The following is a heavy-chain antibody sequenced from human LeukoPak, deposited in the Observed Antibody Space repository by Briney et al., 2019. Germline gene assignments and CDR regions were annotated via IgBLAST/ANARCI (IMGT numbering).Heavy chain of an antibody. D-gene: IGHD6-13*01. CDR2: INPNSGGT. V-gene: IGHV1-2*06. Sequence: ASVKVSCKASGYTFTGYYMHWVRQAPGQGLEWMGRINPNSGGTNYAQKFQGRVTMTRDTSISTAYMELSRLRSDDTAVYYCASLSRSSWYPLFDSWGQGTLVTVSS. CDR1: GYTFTGYY. J-gene: IGHJ5*01. CDR3: ASLSRSSWYPLFDS.